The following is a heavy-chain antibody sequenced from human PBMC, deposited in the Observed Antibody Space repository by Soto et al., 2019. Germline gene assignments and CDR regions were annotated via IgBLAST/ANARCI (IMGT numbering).Heavy chain of an antibody. Sequence: PGGSLRLSCAASGFTFSSYWMYWVRQAPGKGLVWVSRISSDGSRTDYADSVKGRFTISRDNARNKLYLQMNSLRAEDTAVYYFARVRYTSTWYYYGMDVWGQGTTVTVSS. D-gene: IGHD6-13*01. CDR2: ISSDGSRT. CDR3: ARVRYTSTWYYYGMDV. J-gene: IGHJ6*02. CDR1: GFTFSSYW. V-gene: IGHV3-74*01.